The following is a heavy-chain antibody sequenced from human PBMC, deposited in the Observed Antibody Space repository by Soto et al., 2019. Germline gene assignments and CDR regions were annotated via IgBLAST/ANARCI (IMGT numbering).Heavy chain of an antibody. D-gene: IGHD2-15*01. V-gene: IGHV4-34*01. CDR3: ARLRGYPVYSGYSPLDY. Sequence: SETLSLTCAVYGGSFSGYYWSWIRQPPGKGLEWIGEINHSGSTNYNPSLKSRVTISVDTSKNQFSLKLSSVTAADTAVYYCARLRGYPVYSGYSPLDYWGQGTLVTVSS. J-gene: IGHJ4*02. CDR1: GGSFSGYY. CDR2: INHSGST.